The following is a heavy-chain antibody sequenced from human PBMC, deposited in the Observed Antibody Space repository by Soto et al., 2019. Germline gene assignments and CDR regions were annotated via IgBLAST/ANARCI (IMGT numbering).Heavy chain of an antibody. Sequence: QVQLMQSGAEVKKPGSSVKVSCKASGGTFSTSAISWVRQAPGEGLEWVGGIMPIFATPDYAQKFQGRDTISADESTATAYLELTSLTTDATAVYYCSRAKDRQQLGVNYCCLLDVWGQGTAITVSS. CDR3: SRAKDRQQLGVNYCCLLDV. J-gene: IGHJ6*02. D-gene: IGHD1-7*01. CDR2: IMPIFATP. CDR1: GGTFSTSA. V-gene: IGHV1-69*12.